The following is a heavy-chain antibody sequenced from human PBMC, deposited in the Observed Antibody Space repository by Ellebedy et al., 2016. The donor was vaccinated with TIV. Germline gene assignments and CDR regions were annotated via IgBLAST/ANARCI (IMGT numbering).Heavy chain of an antibody. V-gene: IGHV3-30-3*02. CDR2: ISYNGSIR. J-gene: IGHJ1*01. CDR3: AKLGVVIRGDY. D-gene: IGHD3-10*01. CDR1: GFNLRNNA. Sequence: PGGSLRLSCAASGFNLRNNALHWVRQAPGKGLEWLAVISYNGSIRFYADSVKGRFTISRDNSKSMLYLHMNNLRTEETALYYCAKLGVVIRGDYWGQGTLVTVAS.